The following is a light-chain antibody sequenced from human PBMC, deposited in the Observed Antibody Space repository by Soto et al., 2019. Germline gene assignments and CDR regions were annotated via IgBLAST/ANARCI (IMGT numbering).Light chain of an antibody. V-gene: IGKV3-15*01. CDR2: DAS. J-gene: IGKJ4*01. Sequence: IVMTQSPAALSVSQGDRATLSCRASQSVNSKLAWYQQRPGQAPRLLIYDASTRATDIPARFSGSGSGTEFTLTISSLQSEDFAVYYCQQYNNWPLTFGGGTKVDIK. CDR1: QSVNSK. CDR3: QQYNNWPLT.